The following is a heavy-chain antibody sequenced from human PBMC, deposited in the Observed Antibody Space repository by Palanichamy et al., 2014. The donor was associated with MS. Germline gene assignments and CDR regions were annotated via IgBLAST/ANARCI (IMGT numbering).Heavy chain of an antibody. V-gene: IGHV4-4*07. CDR1: GGSIRGYC. J-gene: IGHJ6*02. Sequence: QVQLQESGPGLVKPSETLSLTCTVSGGSIRGYCWSWIRQPAGKGLEWIGRIYPRGITNYSPSLKSRVTMSIDTSKNQFSLNLSSVTAADTAVYYCARDDYGSGTSAYGMDVRGQGTTVTVSS. CDR3: ARDDYGSGTSAYGMDV. D-gene: IGHD3-10*01. CDR2: IYPRGIT.